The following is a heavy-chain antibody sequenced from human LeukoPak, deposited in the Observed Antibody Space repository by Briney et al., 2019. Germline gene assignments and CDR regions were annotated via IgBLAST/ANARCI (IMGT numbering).Heavy chain of an antibody. CDR2: IKQDGSEK. D-gene: IGHD3-22*01. Sequence: PGGSLRLSCAASGFTFSSYWMSWVRQAPGKGLEWVANIKQDGSEKYYVDSVKGRFTISRDNAKNSLYLQMNSLRAEDTAVYYCARETYYDSSGYYYWGQGTLVTVS. J-gene: IGHJ4*02. V-gene: IGHV3-7*01. CDR1: GFTFSSYW. CDR3: ARETYYDSSGYYY.